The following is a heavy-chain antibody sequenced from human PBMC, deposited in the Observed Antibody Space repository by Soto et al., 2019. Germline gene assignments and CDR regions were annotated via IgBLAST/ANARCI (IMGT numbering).Heavy chain of an antibody. CDR1: GGSISSGGSS. J-gene: IGHJ4*02. CDR2: IYHSGST. CDR3: AGGAVVNFDS. V-gene: IGHV4-30-2*01. Sequence: QLQLQESGSGLVKPSQTLSLTCAVSGGSISSGGSSWTWIRQPPGKGLEWIGYIYHSGSTYYNPSPKRRVTTSLDRSTHQFSRRLGSVPAADTAVYYCAGGAVVNFDSWGQGTLVTVSS. D-gene: IGHD3-22*01.